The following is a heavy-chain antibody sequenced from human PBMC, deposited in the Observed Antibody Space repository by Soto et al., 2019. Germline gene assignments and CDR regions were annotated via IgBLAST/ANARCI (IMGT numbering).Heavy chain of an antibody. CDR1: GGTFSSYA. Sequence: QVQLVQSGAEVKKPGSSVKVSCKASGGTFSSYAISWVRQAPGQGLEWMGGIIPIFGTANYAQKFQGRVTIPAEESTSTAYMELSSLRSEDTAVYYCARDRKDSSGWYEAYYGMDVWGQGTTVTVSS. D-gene: IGHD6-19*01. CDR3: ARDRKDSSGWYEAYYGMDV. J-gene: IGHJ6*02. V-gene: IGHV1-69*01. CDR2: IIPIFGTA.